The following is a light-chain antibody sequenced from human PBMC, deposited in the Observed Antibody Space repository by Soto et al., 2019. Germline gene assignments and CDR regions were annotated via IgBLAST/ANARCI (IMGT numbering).Light chain of an antibody. Sequence: QSALTQPASVSGSPGQSITISCTGTSSDIGSYNYVSWYQHRPGTAPKLIIYEVTNRPSGVSSRFSGSKSGSSASLTISGLQPEDEADYFCSSYRGSSTSLFGSGTKLTVL. CDR1: SSDIGSYNY. J-gene: IGLJ1*01. CDR2: EVT. V-gene: IGLV2-14*01. CDR3: SSYRGSSTSL.